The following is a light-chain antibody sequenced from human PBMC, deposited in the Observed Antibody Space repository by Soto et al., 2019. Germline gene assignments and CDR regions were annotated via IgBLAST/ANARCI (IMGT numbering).Light chain of an antibody. CDR2: EVS. Sequence: QSVLTQPASVSGSPGQSITISCTGTTSDVGSYNLVSWYQQHPGKAPKLIIYEVSERPSGVSTRFSGSKSGNMASLTISGLQVEDEAEYYCCSYATPRQFGGGTKLTVL. CDR3: CSYATPRQ. CDR1: TSDVGSYNL. J-gene: IGLJ2*01. V-gene: IGLV2-23*02.